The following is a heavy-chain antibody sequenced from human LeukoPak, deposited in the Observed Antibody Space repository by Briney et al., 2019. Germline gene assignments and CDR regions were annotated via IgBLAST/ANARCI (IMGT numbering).Heavy chain of an antibody. D-gene: IGHD2-21*01. CDR2: IYTSGST. CDR3: ARVVGRVIVE. Sequence: PSETLSLTCTVSGGSISSGSYYWSWIRQPAGKGLEWIGRIYTSGSTNYNPSLKSRVTISVDTSKNQFSLKLSSVTAADTAVYYCARVVGRVIVEWGQGTLVTVSS. CDR1: GGSISSGSYY. V-gene: IGHV4-61*02. J-gene: IGHJ4*02.